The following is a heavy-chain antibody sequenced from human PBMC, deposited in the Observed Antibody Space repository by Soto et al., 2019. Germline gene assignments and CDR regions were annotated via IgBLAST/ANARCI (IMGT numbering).Heavy chain of an antibody. CDR3: TTDLAGAVDTTLGPYGMDV. CDR1: GFTFSNAW. J-gene: IGHJ6*02. D-gene: IGHD6-19*01. V-gene: IGHV3-15*07. CDR2: IKSKTDGGTT. Sequence: GGSLRLSCAASGFTFSNAWMSWVRQAPGKGLEWVGRIKSKTDGGTTDYAAPVKGRFTISRDDSKNTLYLQMNSLKTEDTAVYYCTTDLAGAVDTTLGPYGMDVWGQGTTVTVSS.